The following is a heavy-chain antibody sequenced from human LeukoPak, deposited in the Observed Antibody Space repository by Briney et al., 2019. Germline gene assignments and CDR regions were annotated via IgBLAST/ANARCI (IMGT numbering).Heavy chain of an antibody. CDR3: TRLSDSSGYLGDFDY. J-gene: IGHJ4*02. CDR1: GFTVSSNY. D-gene: IGHD3-22*01. CDR2: IYSGGST. V-gene: IGHV3-53*01. Sequence: GGSLRLSCAASGFTVSSNYMSSVRQAPGKGLEWVSVIYSGGSTYYADSVKGRFTISRDNSKNTLYLQLNRLRAEDTAVYYCTRLSDSSGYLGDFDYWGQGNLVTVSS.